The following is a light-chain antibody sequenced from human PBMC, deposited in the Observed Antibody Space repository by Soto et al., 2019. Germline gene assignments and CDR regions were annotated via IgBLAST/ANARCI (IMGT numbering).Light chain of an antibody. CDR3: QQYGSSLFT. J-gene: IGKJ3*01. CDR2: GAS. CDR1: QSVNTN. Sequence: EIVMTQSPAILSVSPGERVALSCRASQSVNTNLAWYQQKPGQAPRVLIYGASIRATGIPERFSGGGSGTDFTLTITRLEPEDFAVYYCQQYGSSLFTFGPGTKVDIK. V-gene: IGKV3-20*01.